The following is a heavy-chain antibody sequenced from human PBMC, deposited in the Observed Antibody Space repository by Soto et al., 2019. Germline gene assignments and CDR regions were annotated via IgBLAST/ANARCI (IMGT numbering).Heavy chain of an antibody. J-gene: IGHJ6*02. V-gene: IGHV3-49*03. CDR1: GFTFGDYA. D-gene: IGHD6-13*01. CDR2: IRSKAYGGTT. CDR3: TRDDSSSWYNGMDV. Sequence: GGSLRLSCTASGFTFGDYAMSWFRQAPGKGLEWVGFIRSKAYGGTTEYAASVKGRFTISRDDSKSIAYLQMNSLKTEDTAVYYCTRDDSSSWYNGMDVWGQGTTVTVSS.